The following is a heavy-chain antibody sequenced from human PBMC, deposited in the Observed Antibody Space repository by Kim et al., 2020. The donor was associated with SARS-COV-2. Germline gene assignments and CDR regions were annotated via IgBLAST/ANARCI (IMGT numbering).Heavy chain of an antibody. V-gene: IGHV4-4*07. Sequence: SETLSLTCTVSGGSISSYYWSWIRQPAGKGLEWIGRIYTSGSTNYNPSLKSRVTMSVDTSKNQFSLKLSSVTAADTAVYYCARVDSSGWYDAFDIWGQGTMVTVSS. CDR1: GGSISSYY. CDR3: ARVDSSGWYDAFDI. CDR2: IYTSGST. D-gene: IGHD6-19*01. J-gene: IGHJ3*02.